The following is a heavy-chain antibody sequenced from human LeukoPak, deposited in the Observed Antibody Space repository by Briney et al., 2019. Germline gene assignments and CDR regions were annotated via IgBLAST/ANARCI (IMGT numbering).Heavy chain of an antibody. CDR1: GFTFSSFA. J-gene: IGHJ4*02. CDR3: AKDRPVLMVYATSPHYFDY. CDR2: ISGSGGNT. D-gene: IGHD2-8*01. Sequence: GGSLRLSCAASGFTFSSFAMSWVRQAPGKGLEWVSAISGSGGNTYYADSGKGRFTISRDNSKNTLYLQMNSLIAEDTAVYYCAKDRPVLMVYATSPHYFDYWGQGTLVTVSS. V-gene: IGHV3-23*01.